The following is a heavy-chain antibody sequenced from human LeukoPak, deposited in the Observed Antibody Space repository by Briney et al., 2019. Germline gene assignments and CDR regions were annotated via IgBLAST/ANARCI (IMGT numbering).Heavy chain of an antibody. J-gene: IGHJ2*01. Sequence: PSETLSLTCTVSGGSISTYYWSWFRQPAGKGLEWIGRFSNTGRTNYNPSLKSRLTMSVDTSKNQFSLKVTSVTAADTAVYYCARQSSSSWYFDLWGRGTLVTVSS. D-gene: IGHD6-13*01. CDR3: ARQSSSSWYFDL. CDR1: GGSISTYY. V-gene: IGHV4-4*07. CDR2: FSNTGRT.